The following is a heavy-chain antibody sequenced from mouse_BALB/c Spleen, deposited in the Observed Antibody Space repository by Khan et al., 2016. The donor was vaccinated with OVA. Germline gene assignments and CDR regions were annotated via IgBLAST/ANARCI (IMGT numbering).Heavy chain of an antibody. CDR3: TRIYRSDFDY. Sequence: EVQLQESGPELVRPGASVKIPCKASGYSFTGYFMNWVMQSHGKSLEWIGRINPHIGETFYNQRFKDKATLTVDESSSTAHMELRSLASEDSAVYYCTRIYRSDFDYWGQGTTLTGSS. J-gene: IGHJ2*01. D-gene: IGHD1-1*01. CDR1: GYSFTGYF. V-gene: IGHV1-20*02. CDR2: INPHIGET.